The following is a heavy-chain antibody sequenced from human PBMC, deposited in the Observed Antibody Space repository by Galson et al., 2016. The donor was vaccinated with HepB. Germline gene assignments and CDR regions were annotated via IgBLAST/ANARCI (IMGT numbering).Heavy chain of an antibody. CDR3: ARDSSGWFYYFHS. D-gene: IGHD3-22*01. J-gene: IGHJ4*02. Sequence: SLRLSCAASGFSISTYGMHWVRQAPGKGLEWVAVIWYDGNNKYYADSVKGRFTISRDNSKSMVYLQMNSLRAEDTAIYYCARDSSGWFYYFHSWGQGTLVTVSS. CDR2: IWYDGNNK. CDR1: GFSISTYG. V-gene: IGHV3-33*01.